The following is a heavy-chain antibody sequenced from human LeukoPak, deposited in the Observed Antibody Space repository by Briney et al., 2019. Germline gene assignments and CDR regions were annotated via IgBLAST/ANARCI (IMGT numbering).Heavy chain of an antibody. Sequence: TGGSLRLSCAASGFTFSSYSMNWVRQAPGKGLEWVAVISYDGSNKYYADSVKGRFTISRDNSKNTLYLQMNSLRAEDTAVYYCARDSYGYNHRGPRGYYYYYYMDVWGKGTTATVSS. J-gene: IGHJ6*03. CDR2: ISYDGSNK. CDR3: ARDSYGYNHRGPRGYYYYYYMDV. D-gene: IGHD5-24*01. CDR1: GFTFSSYS. V-gene: IGHV3-30*03.